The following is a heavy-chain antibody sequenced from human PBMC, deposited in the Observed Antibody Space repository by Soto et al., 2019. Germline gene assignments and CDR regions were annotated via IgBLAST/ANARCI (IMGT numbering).Heavy chain of an antibody. CDR1: GGSISSSSYY. CDR2: IYYSGST. D-gene: IGHD1-26*01. Sequence: QLQLQESGPGLVKPSETLSLTCTVSGGSISSSSYYWGWIRQPPGKGLEWIGSIYYSGSTYYNPSLNSRVTISVDTSKNQFSLKLSSVTAADTAVYYCARHVRYSGSYLGAFDIWGQGTMVTVSS. V-gene: IGHV4-39*01. J-gene: IGHJ3*02. CDR3: ARHVRYSGSYLGAFDI.